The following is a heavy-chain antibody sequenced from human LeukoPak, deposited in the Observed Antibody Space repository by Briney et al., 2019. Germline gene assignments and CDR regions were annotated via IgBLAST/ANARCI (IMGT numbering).Heavy chain of an antibody. J-gene: IGHJ5*02. CDR1: GGSISSFY. CDR2: IYNSGST. D-gene: IGHD2-15*01. CDR3: ARDLVLCSGGSCYWSWFDP. Sequence: PSETLSLTCTVSGGSISSFYWSWIRQPPGKGLEWIGDIYNSGSTNYNPSLKSRVTISVDTSKNQFSLKLSSVTAADTAVYYCARDLVLCSGGSCYWSWFDPWGQGTLVTVSS. V-gene: IGHV4-59*12.